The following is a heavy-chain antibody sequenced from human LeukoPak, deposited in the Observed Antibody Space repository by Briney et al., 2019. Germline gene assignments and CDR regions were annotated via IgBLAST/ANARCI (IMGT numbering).Heavy chain of an antibody. CDR1: GFTLSNFA. D-gene: IGHD1-26*01. Sequence: PGGSLRLSCAASGFTLSNFAMTWVRQAPGKGLEWVSVISGSGGNTYYADSVKGRFTISRDNSKSTLYLQMSSLRAEDTAVYYCANNFRHSGSYYGFDYWGQGALVTVSS. CDR2: ISGSGGNT. V-gene: IGHV3-23*01. J-gene: IGHJ4*02. CDR3: ANNFRHSGSYYGFDY.